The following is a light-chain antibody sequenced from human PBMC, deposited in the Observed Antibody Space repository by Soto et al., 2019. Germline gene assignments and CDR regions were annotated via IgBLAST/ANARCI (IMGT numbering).Light chain of an antibody. V-gene: IGKV1-5*03. Sequence: DIQMTQSPSTLSASVGGRVTITCRASQSISSWLAWYQQKPGKAPNLLIYKASSLQSGVPSRFSGSGSGTEFTLTISSLQPDDCGTYYCQQYNDKWTFGQGTKVEIK. CDR2: KAS. CDR1: QSISSW. CDR3: QQYNDKWT. J-gene: IGKJ1*01.